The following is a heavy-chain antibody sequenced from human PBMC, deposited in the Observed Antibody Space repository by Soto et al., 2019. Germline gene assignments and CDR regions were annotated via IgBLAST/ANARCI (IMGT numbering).Heavy chain of an antibody. J-gene: IGHJ4*02. CDR3: ARELSTVVRAYN. D-gene: IGHD2-21*01. CDR2: ISPYDHSF. V-gene: IGHV3-21*02. Sequence: EVQLVDSGGGLVKPGGSLRLSCEASGFTFTSHNIYWFRQAPGKGLEWVSSISPYDHSFYYADSVKGRFTVSKDNAKSSVYLQMDSLRAEDTAIYYCARELSTVVRAYNWGQGTLVTVSS. CDR1: GFTFTSHN.